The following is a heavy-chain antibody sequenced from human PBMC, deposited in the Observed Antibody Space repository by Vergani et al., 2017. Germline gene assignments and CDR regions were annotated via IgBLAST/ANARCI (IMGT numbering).Heavy chain of an antibody. J-gene: IGHJ4*02. V-gene: IGHV4-34*01. CDR1: GGSFSGYY. CDR2: INHSGST. D-gene: IGHD6-19*01. Sequence: QVQLQQWGAGLLKPSETLSLTCAVYGGSFSGYYWSWIRQPPGKGLEWIGEINHSGSTYYNPSLKSRVTISVDTSKNQFSLKLSSVTAADTAVYYCARDFIAVAGSVGVDYWGQGTLVTVSS. CDR3: ARDFIAVAGSVGVDY.